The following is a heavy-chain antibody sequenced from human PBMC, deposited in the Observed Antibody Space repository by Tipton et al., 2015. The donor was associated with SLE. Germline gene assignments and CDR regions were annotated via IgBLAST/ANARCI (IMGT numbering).Heavy chain of an antibody. J-gene: IGHJ6*02. CDR3: ARDIMIALDYGMDV. D-gene: IGHD3-16*01. Sequence: GSLRLSCAASGFSLSDYSMNWVRQAPGKGLEWVSLIRSSASFKYYADSVRGRFTVSRDNAENSLYLQMTSLRAEDTAVYYCARDIMIALDYGMDVWGQGTTVTVSS. CDR1: GFSLSDYS. V-gene: IGHV3-21*03. CDR2: IRSSASFK.